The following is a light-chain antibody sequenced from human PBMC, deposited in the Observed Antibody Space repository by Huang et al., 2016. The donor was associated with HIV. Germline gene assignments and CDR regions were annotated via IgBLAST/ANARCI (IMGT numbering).Light chain of an antibody. Sequence: EIVMTQSPATLSVSPGERATLSCRASQSVSSNLAWYKQKPGQAPRLLIYGASTRATGIPARFSGTGAGTEVTLTISSLQSEDFAVYNCQQYNNWPHTFGQGTKLEIK. J-gene: IGKJ2*01. CDR3: QQYNNWPHT. CDR1: QSVSSN. V-gene: IGKV3-15*01. CDR2: GAS.